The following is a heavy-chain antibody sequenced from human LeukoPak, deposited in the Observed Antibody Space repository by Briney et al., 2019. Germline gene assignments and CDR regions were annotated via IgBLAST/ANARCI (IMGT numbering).Heavy chain of an antibody. CDR1: GFIFSSYS. CDR2: INSDGSWT. D-gene: IGHD2-2*01. Sequence: GGSLRLSCAASGFIFSSYSMSWVRQAPGKGLVWVSHINSDGSWTSYADSVKGRFTISKDNAKNTVYLQMNNLRAEDTAVYYYVSFYETYWGRGTLVTVSS. J-gene: IGHJ4*02. V-gene: IGHV3-74*01. CDR3: VSFYETY.